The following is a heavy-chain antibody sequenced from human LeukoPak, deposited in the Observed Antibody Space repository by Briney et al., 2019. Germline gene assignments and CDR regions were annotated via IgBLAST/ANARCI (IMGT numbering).Heavy chain of an antibody. CDR1: EFSVGSNY. V-gene: IGHV3-66*02. CDR2: IYSGGSM. CDR3: ARGQFRLSDYDSSGFDY. D-gene: IGHD3-22*01. Sequence: PGGSLRLSCAASEFSVGSNYMTWVRQAPGKGLEWVSLIYSGGSMYYADSVKGRFTISRDNSKNTLYLQMISLRAEDTAVYYCARGQFRLSDYDSSGFDYWGQGTLVTVSS. J-gene: IGHJ4*02.